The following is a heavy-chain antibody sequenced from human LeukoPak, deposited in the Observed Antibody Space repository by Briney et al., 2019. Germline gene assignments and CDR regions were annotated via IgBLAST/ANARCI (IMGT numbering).Heavy chain of an antibody. J-gene: IGHJ4*02. V-gene: IGHV3-33*03. CDR2: IWYDGSNK. CDR3: ARGGIQVSGIDEFDY. D-gene: IGHD6-19*01. CDR1: GFTFSSYG. Sequence: PGRSLRLSCAASGFTFSSYGMHWVRQAPGKGLEWVAVIWYDGSNKYYADSVKGRFTISRDNAKNSLYLQMNSLRAEDTAVYYCARGGIQVSGIDEFDYWGQGTLVTVSS.